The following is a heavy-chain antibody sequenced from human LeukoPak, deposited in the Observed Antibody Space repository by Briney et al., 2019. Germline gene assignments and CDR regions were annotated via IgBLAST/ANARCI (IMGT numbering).Heavy chain of an antibody. CDR3: AREVVGRAYYYFDY. J-gene: IGHJ4*02. Sequence: TSETLSLTCTVSGGSISSYYWSWIRQPPGKGLEWIGYMSKTGGTNCNPSLKSRLTISGDTSKNQFSLKLSSVTAADTAVYYCAREVVGRAYYYFDYWGQGTLVTVSS. CDR1: GGSISSYY. D-gene: IGHD2-15*01. V-gene: IGHV4-59*01. CDR2: MSKTGGT.